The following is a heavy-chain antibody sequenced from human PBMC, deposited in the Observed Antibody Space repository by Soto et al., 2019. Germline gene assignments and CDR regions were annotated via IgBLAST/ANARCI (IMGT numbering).Heavy chain of an antibody. Sequence: QITLKESGPTLVKPTQTLTLTCTFSGFSLSTSGVGVGWIRQPPGKALEGLALIYWDDDKRYSPSLKRRLTVTKDTSKNPVVLTMTNMDPVDTATYYGAHVAYYYDSSGYPSSWDFDSWGQGTLVTVSS. D-gene: IGHD3-22*01. CDR2: IYWDDDK. J-gene: IGHJ4*02. CDR1: GFSLSTSGVG. CDR3: AHVAYYYDSSGYPSSWDFDS. V-gene: IGHV2-5*02.